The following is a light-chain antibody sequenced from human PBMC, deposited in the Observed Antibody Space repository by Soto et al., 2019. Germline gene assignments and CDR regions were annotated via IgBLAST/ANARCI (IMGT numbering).Light chain of an antibody. CDR2: DGS. CDR1: QSVNSY. J-gene: IGKJ5*01. CDR3: RQRSDWPPIT. Sequence: EIVLTQSPDTLSLSPGDRATLSCRASQSVNSYLAWYQQKPGQAPRLLIYDGSNRATGIPARFSGSGSGTDFTLTISSLEPEDFAVYYCRQRSDWPPITFGQGTRLETK. V-gene: IGKV3-11*01.